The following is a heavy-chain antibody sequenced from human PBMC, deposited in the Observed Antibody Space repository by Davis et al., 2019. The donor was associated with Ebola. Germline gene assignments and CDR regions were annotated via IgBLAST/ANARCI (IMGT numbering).Heavy chain of an antibody. CDR2: IRSKANSYAT. V-gene: IGHV3-73*01. J-gene: IGHJ4*02. D-gene: IGHD2-2*01. CDR3: TRQAFGSSTSCLGY. Sequence: GSLRLSCAASGFTFSGSAMHWVRQASGKGLEWVGRIRSKANSYATAYAASVKGRFTISRDDSKNTAYLQMNSLKTEDTAVYYCTRQAFGSSTSCLGYWGQGTLVTVSS. CDR1: GFTFSGSA.